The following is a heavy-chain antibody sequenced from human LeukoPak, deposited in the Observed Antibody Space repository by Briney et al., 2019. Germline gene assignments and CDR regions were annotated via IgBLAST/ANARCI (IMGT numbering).Heavy chain of an antibody. CDR2: TYHGGTT. CDR1: GYSISSGCL. CDR3: ARGSGDWTYYFDY. D-gene: IGHD2-21*02. J-gene: IGHJ4*02. V-gene: IGHV4-38-2*02. Sequence: SETLSLTCTVSGYSISSGCLWGWIRQPPGKGLEWIGSTYHGGTTYSNPSLKSRVIISEDTSKNQFSLKLSSVTAADTAVYYCARGSGDWTYYFDYWGQGTLVTVSS.